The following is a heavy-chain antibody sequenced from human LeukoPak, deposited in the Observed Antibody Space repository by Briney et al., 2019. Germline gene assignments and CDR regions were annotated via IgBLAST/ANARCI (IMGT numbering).Heavy chain of an antibody. CDR1: GGSISSYY. J-gene: IGHJ6*03. D-gene: IGHD3-10*01. CDR2: IYTSGST. V-gene: IGHV4-4*07. CDR3: ARARGSGSYYNWGYYYYYYMDV. Sequence: SETLSLTCTVSGGSISSYYWGWIRQPAGKGLEWIGRIYTSGSTNYNPSLKSRVTISVDTSKNQFSLKLSSVTAADTAVYYCARARGSGSYYNWGYYYYYYMDVWGKGTTVTISS.